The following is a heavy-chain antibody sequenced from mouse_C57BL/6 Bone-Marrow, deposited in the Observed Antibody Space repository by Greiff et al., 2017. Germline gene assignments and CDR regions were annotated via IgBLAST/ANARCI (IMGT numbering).Heavy chain of an antibody. Sequence: QVQLQQPGAELVKPGASVKLSCKASGYTFTSYWMQWVKQRPGQGLEWIGEIDPSDSYTNYNQKFKGKATLTVDTSSSTAYMQRSSLTSEDSAVYYCARVDYYGSSYEGYFDVWGTGTTVTVSS. D-gene: IGHD1-1*01. V-gene: IGHV1-50*01. CDR3: ARVDYYGSSYEGYFDV. CDR2: IDPSDSYT. J-gene: IGHJ1*03. CDR1: GYTFTSYW.